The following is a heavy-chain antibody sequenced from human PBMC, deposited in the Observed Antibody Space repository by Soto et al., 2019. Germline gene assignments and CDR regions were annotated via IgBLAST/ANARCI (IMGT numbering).Heavy chain of an antibody. CDR2: LKQDGTEK. Sequence: PGGSLRLSCAASGFTFSSYWMSWVRQAPGRGLEWVANLKQDGTEKYYVDSVKGRFTISRDNAKNSLYLQMNSLRAEDTAVYYCARAIAVAGDIDFWGQGTLVTVSS. D-gene: IGHD6-19*01. CDR3: ARAIAVAGDIDF. CDR1: GFTFSSYW. V-gene: IGHV3-7*05. J-gene: IGHJ4*02.